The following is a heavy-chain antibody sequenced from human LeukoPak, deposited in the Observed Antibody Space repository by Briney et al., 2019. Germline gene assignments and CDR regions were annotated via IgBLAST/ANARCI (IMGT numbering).Heavy chain of an antibody. D-gene: IGHD4-17*01. CDR3: AKESTVTPGNVNWFDT. CDR1: GLTFNNYA. Sequence: GGSLRLSCAVSGLTFNNYAMSWVRQAPGKGLEWVSGISGRGASKYYADSVKGRFTISRDNSKNTLYLQMNSLRAEDTAVYYCAKESTVTPGNVNWFDTWGQGTLVTVSS. V-gene: IGHV3-23*01. CDR2: ISGRGASK. J-gene: IGHJ5*02.